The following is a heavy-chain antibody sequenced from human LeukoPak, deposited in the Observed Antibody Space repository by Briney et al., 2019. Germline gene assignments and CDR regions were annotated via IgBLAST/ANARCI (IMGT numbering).Heavy chain of an antibody. V-gene: IGHV1-8*01. CDR2: INPNSGNA. CDR3: ARALAWGGSSYSYYYMDV. D-gene: IGHD1-26*01. J-gene: IGHJ6*03. CDR1: VYTFIYYD. Sequence: ASVTVSFKASVYTFIYYDINWVRQAPGQGLEWMGWINPNSGNAGYAQKFQGRVTMTRNTSISTAYMELSSLRSEDTAVYYCARALAWGGSSYSYYYMDVWDKGTTVTVSS.